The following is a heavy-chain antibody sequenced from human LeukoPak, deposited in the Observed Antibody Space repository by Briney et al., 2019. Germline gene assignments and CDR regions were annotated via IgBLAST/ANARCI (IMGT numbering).Heavy chain of an antibody. D-gene: IGHD1-1*01. Sequence: GGSLRLSCVTSGFTFTSLSMSWVRQAPGKGLEWVAFIGHVAGDIFYGDSVKGRFNISRDDAKGSVYLHMNSLTVDDTAVYFCARDPYTGSMFDYWGHGTLVTVSS. J-gene: IGHJ4*01. CDR1: GFTFTSLS. CDR2: IGHVAGDI. CDR3: ARDPYTGSMFDY. V-gene: IGHV3-21*01.